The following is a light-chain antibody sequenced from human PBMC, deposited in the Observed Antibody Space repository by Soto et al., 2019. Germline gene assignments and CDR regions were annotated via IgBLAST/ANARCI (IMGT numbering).Light chain of an antibody. CDR3: SSYTGSIDLI. CDR1: SSDVGGYNY. Sequence: QSVLTQPASVSGSPGQSIAISCTGTSSDVGGYNYVSWYQHHPGKAPQLMIYEVTNRPSGVSNRFSGSNYGNTASLTISGLQAEDEADYYCSSYTGSIDLIFGGGTKLTVL. J-gene: IGLJ2*01. V-gene: IGLV2-14*01. CDR2: EVT.